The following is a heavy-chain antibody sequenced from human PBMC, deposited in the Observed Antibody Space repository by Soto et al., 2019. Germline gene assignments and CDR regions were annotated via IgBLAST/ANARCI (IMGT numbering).Heavy chain of an antibody. Sequence: QITLKESGPPLVKPTQTLTLTCTFSGFSLSTSGVGVGWIRQPPGKALEWLALIYWNDDKRYSPSLKSRLTITKDTSKNQVVLTMTNMDPVDTATYYCAHRRMIAAFDYWGQGTLVTVSS. D-gene: IGHD6-6*01. V-gene: IGHV2-5*01. CDR2: IYWNDDK. CDR3: AHRRMIAAFDY. CDR1: GFSLSTSGVG. J-gene: IGHJ4*02.